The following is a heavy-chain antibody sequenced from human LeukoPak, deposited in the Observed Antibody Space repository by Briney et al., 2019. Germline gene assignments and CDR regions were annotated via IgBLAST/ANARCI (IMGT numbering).Heavy chain of an antibody. CDR3: ARSSEGITMVRGVKLYGMDV. V-gene: IGHV4-34*01. D-gene: IGHD3-10*01. CDR1: GGSFSGYY. J-gene: IGHJ6*04. CDR2: INHSGST. Sequence: SETLSLTCAVYGGSFSGYYWSWIRQRPGKGLEWIGEINHSGSTNYNPSLKSRVTISADTSKNQFSLKLSSVTAADTAVYYCARSSEGITMVRGVKLYGMDVWGKGTTVTVSS.